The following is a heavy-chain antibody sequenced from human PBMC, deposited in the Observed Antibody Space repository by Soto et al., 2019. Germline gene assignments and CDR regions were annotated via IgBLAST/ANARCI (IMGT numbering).Heavy chain of an antibody. V-gene: IGHV1-69*01. CDR1: EGTFSSHS. Sequence: VQLIQSGAEVKKPGSSVKVSCKASEGTFSSHSINWVRQAPGQGLEWMGGVISLFGTANYAHNFKGRVTITADQSTSTAYMELNSLRSDDTAVYYCAREVGYGDFSAALLDWGQGTLLTVSS. CDR2: VISLFGTA. J-gene: IGHJ4*02. CDR3: AREVGYGDFSAALLD. D-gene: IGHD4-17*01.